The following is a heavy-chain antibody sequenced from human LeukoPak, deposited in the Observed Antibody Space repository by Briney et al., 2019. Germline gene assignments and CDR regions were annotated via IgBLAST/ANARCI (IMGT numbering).Heavy chain of an antibody. V-gene: IGHV1-2*02. CDR2: ISPNSGGT. D-gene: IGHD3-10*01. CDR3: ARVSRITMVRGVSNWFDP. J-gene: IGHJ5*02. CDR1: GYTFTSYY. Sequence: ASVKVSCKASGYTFTSYYMHWVRRAPGQGLEWMGWISPNSGGTNYAQKFQGRVTMTRDTSISTAYMELSRLRSDDTAVYYCARVSRITMVRGVSNWFDPWGQGTLVTVSS.